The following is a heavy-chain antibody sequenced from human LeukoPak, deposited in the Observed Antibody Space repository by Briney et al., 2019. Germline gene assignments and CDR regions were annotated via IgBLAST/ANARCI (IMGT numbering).Heavy chain of an antibody. V-gene: IGHV1-18*01. J-gene: IGHJ4*02. D-gene: IGHD2-2*01. Sequence: GASVKVSCKASGYTFTSYGISWVRQAPGQGLEWMGWISVYNGNTNYAQKLQGRVTTTRDTSTSTAYMELRSLRSEDTAVYYCARDVVVVPAANPVFDYWGQGTLVTVSS. CDR3: ARDVVVVPAANPVFDY. CDR1: GYTFTSYG. CDR2: ISVYNGNT.